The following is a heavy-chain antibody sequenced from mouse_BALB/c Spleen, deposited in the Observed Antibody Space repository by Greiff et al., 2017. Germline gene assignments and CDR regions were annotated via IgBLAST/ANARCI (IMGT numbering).Heavy chain of an antibody. Sequence: QVQLQQSGAELVRPGTSVKVSCKASGYAFTNYLIEWVKQRPGQGLEWIGVINPGSGGTNYNEKFKGKATLTADKSSSTAYMQLSSLTSDDSAVYFCAREGSLLRLLDYWGQGTTLTVSS. CDR1: GYAFTNYL. J-gene: IGHJ2*01. CDR3: AREGSLLRLLDY. D-gene: IGHD1-2*01. CDR2: INPGSGGT. V-gene: IGHV1-54*01.